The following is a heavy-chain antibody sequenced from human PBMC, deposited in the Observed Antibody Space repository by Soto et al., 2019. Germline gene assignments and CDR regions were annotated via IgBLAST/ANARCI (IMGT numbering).Heavy chain of an antibody. Sequence: SVKVSCKASGGTFSSYAISWVRQAPGQGLEWMGGIIPIFGTANYAQKFQGRVTITADESTSTAYMELSSLRSEDTAVYYCASSPRLGLRFLEWLVETWADPWG. CDR1: GGTFSSYA. J-gene: IGHJ5*02. D-gene: IGHD3-3*01. CDR2: IIPIFGTA. V-gene: IGHV1-69*13. CDR3: ASSPRLGLRFLEWLVETWADP.